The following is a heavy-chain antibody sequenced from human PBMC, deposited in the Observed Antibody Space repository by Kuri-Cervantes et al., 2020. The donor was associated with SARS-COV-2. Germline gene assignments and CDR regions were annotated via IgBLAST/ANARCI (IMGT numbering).Heavy chain of an antibody. D-gene: IGHD1-26*01. J-gene: IGHJ3*02. Sequence: GESLKISCAASGFIFSGYSMNWVRQAPGKGLEWLSYISKNSDTISYADSVKGRFTISRDNAKNSLYLQMNSLRAEDTALYYCARVEVGAHVGAFDIWGQGTMVTVSS. CDR1: GFIFSGYS. CDR3: ARVEVGAHVGAFDI. CDR2: ISKNSDTI. V-gene: IGHV3-48*04.